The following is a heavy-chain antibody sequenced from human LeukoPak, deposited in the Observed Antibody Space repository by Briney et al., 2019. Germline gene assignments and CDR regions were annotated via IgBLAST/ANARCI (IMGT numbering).Heavy chain of an antibody. CDR1: GGSISSSNW. V-gene: IGHV4-4*02. D-gene: IGHD5-12*01. J-gene: IGHJ4*02. CDR3: ARTSPGGYDYNY. CDR2: IYHSGST. Sequence: SETLSLTCAVSGGSISSSNWWSWVRQPPGKGLEWIGEIYHSGSTNYNPSLKSRVTISVDKPKNQFSLKLSSVTAADTAVYYCARTSPGGYDYNYWGQGTLVTVSS.